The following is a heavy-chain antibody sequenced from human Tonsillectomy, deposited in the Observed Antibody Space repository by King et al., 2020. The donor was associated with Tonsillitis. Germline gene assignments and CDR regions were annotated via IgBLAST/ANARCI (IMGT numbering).Heavy chain of an antibody. V-gene: IGHV3-23*04. Sequence: QLAQSGGGFLQPGRPLRPSSAASGFTFRDYTMIWVRQATGKWLDVLSTRLGLGGSNYYADSVKGRFTISRDNSKNTLYLQMNSLRAEDTAVYYCAKDWQQVSYWGQGTLVTVSS. CDR2: RLGLGGSN. CDR1: GFTFRDYT. CDR3: AKDWQQVSY. J-gene: IGHJ4*02. D-gene: IGHD6-13*01.